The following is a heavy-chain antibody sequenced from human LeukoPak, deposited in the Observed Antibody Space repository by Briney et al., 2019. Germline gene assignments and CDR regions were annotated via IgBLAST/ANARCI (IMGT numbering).Heavy chain of an antibody. CDR3: ARRYCSSASCYKSGAFDI. CDR2: FDPSDSYT. J-gene: IGHJ3*02. V-gene: IGHV5-10-1*01. Sequence: GESLKISCKGSGYSFTNYWINWVRQMPGKGLEWMGRFDPSDSYTNYSPSFQGHVTISTDKSVSTAYLQWSSLKASDTAMYYCARRYCSSASCYKSGAFDIWGQGTMVTVSS. D-gene: IGHD2-2*01. CDR1: GYSFTNYW.